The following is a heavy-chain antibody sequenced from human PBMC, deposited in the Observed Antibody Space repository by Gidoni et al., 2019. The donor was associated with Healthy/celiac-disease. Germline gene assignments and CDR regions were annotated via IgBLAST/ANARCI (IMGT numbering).Heavy chain of an antibody. CDR3: ARDKGSYDSSGYPAWWFDP. J-gene: IGHJ5*02. V-gene: IGHV3-21*01. Sequence: EVQLVESGGGLVKPGGSLRLSCAASGFTFSSYSMNWVRQAPGKGLEWVSSISSSSSYIYYADSVKGRFTISRDNAKNSLYLQMNSLRAEDTAVYYCARDKGSYDSSGYPAWWFDPWGQGTLVTVSS. D-gene: IGHD3-22*01. CDR2: ISSSSSYI. CDR1: GFTFSSYS.